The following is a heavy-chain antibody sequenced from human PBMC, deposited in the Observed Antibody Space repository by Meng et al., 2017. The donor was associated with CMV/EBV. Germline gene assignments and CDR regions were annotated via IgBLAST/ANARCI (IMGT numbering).Heavy chain of an antibody. CDR1: GYTFTSYG. D-gene: IGHD3-10*01. V-gene: IGHV1-18*01. CDR3: ASSAGGHYYYYGMDV. Sequence: ASVNVSCKASGYTFTSYGISWVRQAPGQGLEWMGWISAYNGNTNYAQKLQGRVTMTTDTSTSTAYMELRSLRSDDTAVYYCASSAGGHYYYYGMDVWGRGTTVTVSS. J-gene: IGHJ6*02. CDR2: ISAYNGNT.